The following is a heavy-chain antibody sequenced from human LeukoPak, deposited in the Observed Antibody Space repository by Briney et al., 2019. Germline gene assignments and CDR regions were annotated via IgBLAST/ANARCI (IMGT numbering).Heavy chain of an antibody. V-gene: IGHV4-59*11. CDR1: GGSISGHY. CDR3: ARGFYDSSGNSSPFDY. CDR2: IHSTGST. Sequence: SETLSLTCTVSGGSISGHYWSWIRQPPGKGLGWIAYIHSTGSTNYNPSLKSRVTISVDTSKNQFSLKLSSVTAADTAVYYCARGFYDSSGNSSPFDYWGQGTLVTVSS. D-gene: IGHD3-22*01. J-gene: IGHJ4*02.